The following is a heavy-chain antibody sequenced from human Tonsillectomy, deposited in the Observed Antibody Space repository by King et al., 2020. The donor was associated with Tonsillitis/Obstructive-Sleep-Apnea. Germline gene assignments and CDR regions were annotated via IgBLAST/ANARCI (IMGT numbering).Heavy chain of an antibody. D-gene: IGHD3-10*01. CDR2: ISGSGGST. Sequence: VQLVQSGGGLVQPGGSLRLSCAASGFTFSSYAMSWVRQAPGKGLEWVSAISGSGGSTYYADSVKGRFTISRDNSKNTLYLQMNSLRAEDTAVYYCAKGSISMVRGVIITPSIFFDYCRQGTLVTVSS. V-gene: IGHV3-23*04. CDR3: AKGSISMVRGVIITPSIFFDY. CDR1: GFTFSSYA. J-gene: IGHJ4*02.